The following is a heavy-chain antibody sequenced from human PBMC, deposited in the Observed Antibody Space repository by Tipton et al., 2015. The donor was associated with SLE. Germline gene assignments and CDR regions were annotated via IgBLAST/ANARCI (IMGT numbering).Heavy chain of an antibody. CDR1: GGSISGSNYY. D-gene: IGHD3-3*01. J-gene: IGHJ4*02. CDR3: ARKIFGVAFYFDY. V-gene: IGHV4-61*02. Sequence: SGGSISGSNYYWSWIRQPAGKGLEWIGRIYPTGNTFYNPSLKSRVTISEDTSKNQFSLKLSSVTAADTAVYYCARKIFGVAFYFDYWGQGTLVTVSS. CDR2: IYPTGNT.